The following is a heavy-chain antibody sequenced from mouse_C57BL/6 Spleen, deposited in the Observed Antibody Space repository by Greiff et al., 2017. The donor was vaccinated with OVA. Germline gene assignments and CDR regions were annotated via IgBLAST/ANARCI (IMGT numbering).Heavy chain of an antibody. CDR1: GYTFTSYW. V-gene: IGHV1-52*01. CDR3: ARSPHYYGSSYWYFDV. J-gene: IGHJ1*03. Sequence: QVQLQPPGAELVRPGSSVKLSCKASGYTFTSYWMHWVKQRPLQGLEWIGNIDPSDSETHYNQKFKDKATLTVAKSSSTAYMQLSSLTSEDSAVYYCARSPHYYGSSYWYFDVWGTGTTVTVSS. CDR2: IDPSDSET. D-gene: IGHD1-1*01.